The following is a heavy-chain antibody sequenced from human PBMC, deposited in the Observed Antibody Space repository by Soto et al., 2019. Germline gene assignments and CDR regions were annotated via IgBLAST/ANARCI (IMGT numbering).Heavy chain of an antibody. CDR3: ARDLYDILTGYYEAGGMDV. Sequence: EVQLVESGGGLVQPGGSLRLSCAASGFTFSSYSMNWVRQAPGKGLEWVSYISSSSSTIYYADSVKGRFTISRDNAKNSLYLQMNSLRDEDTAVYYCARDLYDILTGYYEAGGMDVWGQGTTVTVSS. CDR2: ISSSSSTI. D-gene: IGHD3-9*01. J-gene: IGHJ6*02. V-gene: IGHV3-48*02. CDR1: GFTFSSYS.